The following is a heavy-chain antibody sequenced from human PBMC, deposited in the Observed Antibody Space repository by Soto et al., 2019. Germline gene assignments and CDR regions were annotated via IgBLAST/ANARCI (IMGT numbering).Heavy chain of an antibody. Sequence: QVQLVQSGAEVKKPGASVKVSCRASGYTFTSYVISWVRQAPAQGLEWMGWISAYNGNTNFAQKLQGRVTMATDTSTRAAYMELRSLRSDDTAVYYCARVVATVAGHYGMGVWGQGTTVTVSS. CDR1: GYTFTSYV. D-gene: IGHD6-19*01. V-gene: IGHV1-18*01. J-gene: IGHJ6*02. CDR2: ISAYNGNT. CDR3: ARVVATVAGHYGMGV.